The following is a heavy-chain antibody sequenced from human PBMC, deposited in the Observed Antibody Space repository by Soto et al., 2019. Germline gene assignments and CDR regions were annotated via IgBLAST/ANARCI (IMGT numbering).Heavy chain of an antibody. CDR1: GFSLSTSGVS. Sequence: SGPTLVNPTQTLTLTCTFSGFSLSTSGVSVGWIRQPPGKALEWLALIYWNDDKRYSPSLKSRLTITKDTSKNQVVLTKTNMDPVDTAIYYCAHSRSRWELRDAFDIWGQGTMVTVSS. V-gene: IGHV2-5*01. J-gene: IGHJ3*02. CDR2: IYWNDDK. CDR3: AHSRSRWELRDAFDI. D-gene: IGHD1-26*01.